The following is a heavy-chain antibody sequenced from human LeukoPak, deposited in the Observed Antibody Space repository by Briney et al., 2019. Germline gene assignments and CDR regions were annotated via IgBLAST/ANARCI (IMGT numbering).Heavy chain of an antibody. CDR1: GGSISNYY. Sequence: SETLSLTCTVSGGSISNYYWGWIRQPPGKGLEWIGYISYSGSTNYNPSLRSRVTISVDTSKNQFSLKLSSVTAADTAVYYCASNTIPAAWYFDLWGRGTLVTVSS. J-gene: IGHJ2*01. CDR2: ISYSGST. D-gene: IGHD6-13*01. V-gene: IGHV4-59*08. CDR3: ASNTIPAAWYFDL.